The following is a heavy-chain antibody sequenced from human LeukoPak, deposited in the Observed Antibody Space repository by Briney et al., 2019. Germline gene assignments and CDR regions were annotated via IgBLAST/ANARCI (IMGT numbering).Heavy chain of an antibody. CDR2: IDTNTGNP. CDR3: ARDPRYCSSTRCLYSHYGMDV. D-gene: IGHD2-2*01. Sequence: ASVKVSYKASGYTFTSYDINWVRQAPGQGLEWMGWIDTNTGNPTYARGFTGRFVFSLDTSVSTAYLQVSSLQAEDTAVYYCARDPRYCSSTRCLYSHYGMDVWGQGTTVTVSS. V-gene: IGHV7-4-1*02. CDR1: GYTFTSYD. J-gene: IGHJ6*02.